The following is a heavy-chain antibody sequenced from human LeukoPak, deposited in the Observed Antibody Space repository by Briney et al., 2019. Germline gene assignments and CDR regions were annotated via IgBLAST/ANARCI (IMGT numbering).Heavy chain of an antibody. CDR2: ISGYNGNT. CDR3: AREVWNSRDTSGPLDP. J-gene: IGHJ5*02. V-gene: IGHV1-18*01. CDR1: GYTFTNYG. D-gene: IGHD6-19*01. Sequence: ASVTVSCKASGYTFTNYGITWVRQAPGQGLEWMGWISGYNGNTNYAQTFQGRVTMTTETSTSTAYMELRSLRADGTAVYYCAREVWNSRDTSGPLDPWGQGTLVIVSA.